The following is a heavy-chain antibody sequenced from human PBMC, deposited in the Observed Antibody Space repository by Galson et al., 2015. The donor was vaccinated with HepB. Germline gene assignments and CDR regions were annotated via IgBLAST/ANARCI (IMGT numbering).Heavy chain of an antibody. CDR3: ARGESGSYRTDY. Sequence: SLRLSCAASGFTFSSYGMHWVRQAPGKGLEWVAVIWYDGSNKYYADSVKGRFTISRDNSKNTLYLQMNSLRAEDTAVYYCARGESGSYRTDYWGQGTLVTVSS. CDR1: GFTFSSYG. V-gene: IGHV3-33*01. J-gene: IGHJ4*02. D-gene: IGHD1-26*01. CDR2: IWYDGSNK.